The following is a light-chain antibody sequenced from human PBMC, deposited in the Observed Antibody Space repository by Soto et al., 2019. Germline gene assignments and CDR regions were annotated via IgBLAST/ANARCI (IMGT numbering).Light chain of an antibody. V-gene: IGKV3-20*01. CDR2: GAS. J-gene: IGKJ4*01. CDR1: QSVSSGY. Sequence: EIVLTQSPGTLSLSPGERATLSCRASQSVSSGYLAWYQQQPGQAPRLLIYGASSRATGIPDRFSGSGSGTDFTLTISRLEPEEFAVYYCQQYGSSLPLTFGGGTKVEIK. CDR3: QQYGSSLPLT.